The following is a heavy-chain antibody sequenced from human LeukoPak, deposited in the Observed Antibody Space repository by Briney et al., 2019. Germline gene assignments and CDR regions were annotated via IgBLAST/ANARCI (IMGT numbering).Heavy chain of an antibody. CDR2: IIGSGGST. J-gene: IGHJ2*01. CDR3: AKGFYGSRYWYFDR. Sequence: GGSLRLSCAASGFTFSSYGMSWVRQAPGKGLEWVSTIIGSGGSTYDADSVKGRFTISRDNSRNTLYLQMNSLRAEDTAVYYCAKGFYGSRYWYFDRLGRGTLVTVSS. V-gene: IGHV3-23*01. CDR1: GFTFSSYG. D-gene: IGHD3-10*01.